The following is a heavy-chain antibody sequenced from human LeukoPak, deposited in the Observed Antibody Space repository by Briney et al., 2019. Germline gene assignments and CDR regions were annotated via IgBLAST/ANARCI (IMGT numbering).Heavy chain of an antibody. V-gene: IGHV1-46*01. D-gene: IGHD3-10*01. CDR2: INPSGGST. CDR1: GYTFTSYY. J-gene: IGHJ6*02. CDR3: ARVGGLLWFGELYTSNYGMDV. Sequence: ASVKVSCKASGYTFTSYYMHWVRQAPGQGLEWMGIINPSGGSTSYAQKFQGRVTMTRDTSTSTVYMELSSLRSEDTAVYYCARVGGLLWFGELYTSNYGMDVWGQGTTVTVSS.